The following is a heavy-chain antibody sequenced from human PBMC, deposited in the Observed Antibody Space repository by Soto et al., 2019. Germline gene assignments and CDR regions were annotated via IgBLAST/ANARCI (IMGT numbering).Heavy chain of an antibody. J-gene: IGHJ6*03. V-gene: IGHV4-34*01. CDR3: ARAARAYYYVSGYYYYMDV. Sequence: SETLSLTCAVYGGSFSGYYWSWIRQPPGKGLEWIGEINHSGSTNYNPSLKSRVTISVDTSKNQFSLKLSSVTAADTAVYYCARAARAYYYVSGYYYYMDVWGKGTTVTVSS. D-gene: IGHD3-10*01. CDR1: GGSFSGYY. CDR2: INHSGST.